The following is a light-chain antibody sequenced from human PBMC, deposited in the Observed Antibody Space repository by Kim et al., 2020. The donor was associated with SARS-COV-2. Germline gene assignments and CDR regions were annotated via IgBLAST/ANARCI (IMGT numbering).Light chain of an antibody. CDR2: GAS. Sequence: SLGATATLSCRASQSVGNNLAWYQQKPGQAPRLLMYGASTRATGIPVRFSGSGSGTDFTLTINNLQSDDSGIYYCQQHNDWPLWTFGQGTKVDIK. V-gene: IGKV3-15*01. J-gene: IGKJ1*01. CDR1: QSVGNN. CDR3: QQHNDWPLWT.